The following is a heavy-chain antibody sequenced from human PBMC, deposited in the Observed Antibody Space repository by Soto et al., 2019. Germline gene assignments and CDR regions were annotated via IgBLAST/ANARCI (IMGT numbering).Heavy chain of an antibody. CDR2: IKQDGSEK. CDR1: GFTFSSYW. D-gene: IGHD3-3*01. CDR3: ARERGGYYSRRFDY. J-gene: IGHJ4*02. Sequence: EVQLVESGGGLVQPGGSLRLSCAASGFTFSSYWMSWVRQAPGKGLEWVANIKQDGSEKYYVDSVKGRFTISRDNAKXXXXLXXNSLRAEDTAVYYCARERGGYYSRRFDYWGQGTLVTVSS. V-gene: IGHV3-7*01.